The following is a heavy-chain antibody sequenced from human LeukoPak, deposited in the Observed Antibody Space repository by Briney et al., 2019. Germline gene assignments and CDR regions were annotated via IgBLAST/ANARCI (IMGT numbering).Heavy chain of an antibody. D-gene: IGHD3-3*01. V-gene: IGHV4-59*11. CDR3: ARDRFVYDFWSGYPYYYYYYYMDV. Sequence: SETLSLTCTVSGGSISSHYWSWIRQPPGKGLEWIGYIYYSGSTNYNPSLKSRVTISVDTSKNQFSLKLSSVTAADTAVYYCARDRFVYDFWSGYPYYYYYYYMDVWGKGTTVTVSS. CDR1: GGSISSHY. CDR2: IYYSGST. J-gene: IGHJ6*03.